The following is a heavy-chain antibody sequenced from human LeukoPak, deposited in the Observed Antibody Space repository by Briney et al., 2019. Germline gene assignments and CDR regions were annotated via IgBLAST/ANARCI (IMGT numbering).Heavy chain of an antibody. CDR1: GCIVDGCD. Sequence: SERVSCKGLGCIVDGCDIHGGRHGPGQGPEWKGIIDPNGGSTSYALKFQGRLTLTRDTSTSTVFMDLSSLRSEDTSIYYCVRIGYSSGWYSGPYDYWGQGTLVTVSS. V-gene: IGHV1-46*02. CDR2: IDPNGGST. CDR3: VRIGYSSGWYSGPYDY. D-gene: IGHD6-19*01. J-gene: IGHJ4*02.